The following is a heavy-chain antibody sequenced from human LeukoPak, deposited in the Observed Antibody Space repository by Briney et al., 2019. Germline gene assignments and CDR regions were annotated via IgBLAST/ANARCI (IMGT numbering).Heavy chain of an antibody. Sequence: GGSLRLSCAASGFTFSNYAMHWIRQTPGRGVEYVSGISSDGGNIYYADSVKGRFTISRDNANNSLYLQMNSLRAEDTAVYYCARGGYSGYKFDYWGQGTLVTVSS. J-gene: IGHJ4*02. CDR2: ISSDGGNI. CDR3: ARGGYSGYKFDY. CDR1: GFTFSNYA. D-gene: IGHD5-12*01. V-gene: IGHV3-64*04.